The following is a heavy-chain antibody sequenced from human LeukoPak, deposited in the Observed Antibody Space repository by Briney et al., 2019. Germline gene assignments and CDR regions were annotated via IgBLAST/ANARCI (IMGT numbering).Heavy chain of an antibody. CDR2: IRSKANSYAT. V-gene: IGHV3-73*01. D-gene: IGHD2-2*01. CDR1: GFTFSGSA. J-gene: IGHJ6*03. CDR3: TRDIVVVPAAIVGDMDV. Sequence: GGSLTLSCAASGFTFSGSAMHWVRQASGKGLEWIGRIRSKANSYATAYAASVKGRFTISRDDSKNTAYLQMNSLKTEDTAVYYCTRDIVVVPAAIVGDMDVWGKGTTVTVSS.